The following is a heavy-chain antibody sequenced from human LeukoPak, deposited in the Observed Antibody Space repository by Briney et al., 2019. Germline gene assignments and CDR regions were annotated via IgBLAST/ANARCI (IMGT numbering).Heavy chain of an antibody. CDR2: IYPGDFDA. Sequence: GESLKISCKGSGYSFTNYWIGWVRQMPGKGLKWMGIIYPGDFDARYSPSFQGQVTISADKSISTAYLQWSSLKASDTAMYYCARRRDLYSGSYYTFDYWGQGTLVTVSS. CDR1: GYSFTNYW. CDR3: ARRRDLYSGSYYTFDY. J-gene: IGHJ4*02. D-gene: IGHD1-26*01. V-gene: IGHV5-51*01.